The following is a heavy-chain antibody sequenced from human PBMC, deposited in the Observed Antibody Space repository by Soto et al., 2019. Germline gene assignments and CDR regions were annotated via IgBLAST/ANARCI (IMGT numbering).Heavy chain of an antibody. Sequence: QLQLQESGPGLVKPSETLSLTCTVSGGSISSSSYYWGWIRQPPGKGLEWIGSIYYSGSTYYNPSLKSRVTISVDTSKNQFSLKLSSVTAADTAVYYCARHGGRSGSYNFRQVGVDYWGQGTLVTVSS. CDR2: IYYSGST. CDR3: ARHGGRSGSYNFRQVGVDY. J-gene: IGHJ4*02. CDR1: GGSISSSSYY. V-gene: IGHV4-39*01. D-gene: IGHD3-10*01.